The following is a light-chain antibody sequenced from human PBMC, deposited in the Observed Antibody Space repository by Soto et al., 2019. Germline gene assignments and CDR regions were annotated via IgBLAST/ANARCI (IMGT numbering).Light chain of an antibody. Sequence: EIVLTQSPATLSLSPGERATLSCRASQSVSSYLAWYQQKPGQAPRLLIYDASNRATGIPARFSGSGSGTAFTLTISSLEPEDFAVSYCQQRSNWRFTFGPGTKVDIK. V-gene: IGKV3-11*01. J-gene: IGKJ3*01. CDR1: QSVSSY. CDR2: DAS. CDR3: QQRSNWRFT.